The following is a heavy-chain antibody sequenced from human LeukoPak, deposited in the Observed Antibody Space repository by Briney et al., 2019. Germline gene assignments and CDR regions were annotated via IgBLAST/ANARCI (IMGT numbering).Heavy chain of an antibody. CDR1: GFTFSSYG. V-gene: IGHV3-7*01. Sequence: GGALRLSCAASGFTFSSYGMHWVRQAPGKGLEWVANIKQDGSEKYYVDSVKGRFTISRDNAKNSLYLQMNSLRAEDTAVYYCARECVRGGSCSGAFDIWGQGTMVTVSS. CDR3: ARECVRGGSCSGAFDI. J-gene: IGHJ3*02. CDR2: IKQDGSEK. D-gene: IGHD2-15*01.